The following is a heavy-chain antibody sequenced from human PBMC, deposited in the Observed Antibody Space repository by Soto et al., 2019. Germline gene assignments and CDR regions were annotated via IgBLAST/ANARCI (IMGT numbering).Heavy chain of an antibody. CDR3: AKDRLAGGFGY. CDR2: VSATAGTT. Sequence: RQAPGKGLEWVSLVSATAGTTYYTDSVKGRFTISRDNSRNTVYLQMNSLRADDTFVYYCAKDRLAGGFGYWGQGLLVTVYS. V-gene: IGHV3-23*01. D-gene: IGHD3-16*01. J-gene: IGHJ4*02.